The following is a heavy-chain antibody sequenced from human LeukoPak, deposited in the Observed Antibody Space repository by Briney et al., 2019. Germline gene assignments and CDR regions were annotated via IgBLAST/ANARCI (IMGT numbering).Heavy chain of an antibody. Sequence: GGSLRLSCAASGFTFSSYAMSWVRQAPGKGLEWVSAISGSGGSTYYADSVKGRFTISRDNSKNTLYLQMNSLRAEDTAVYYCAKTYGSGINYSYYFDYWGQGTLVTVSS. CDR1: GFTFSSYA. CDR3: AKTYGSGINYSYYFDY. V-gene: IGHV3-23*01. CDR2: ISGSGGST. D-gene: IGHD3-10*01. J-gene: IGHJ4*02.